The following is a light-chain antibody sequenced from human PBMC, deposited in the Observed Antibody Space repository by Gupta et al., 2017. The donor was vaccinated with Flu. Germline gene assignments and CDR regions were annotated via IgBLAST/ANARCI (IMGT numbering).Light chain of an antibody. V-gene: IGLV1-47*01. J-gene: IGLJ3*02. CDR3: AAWDDSRSSWV. CDR2: RNY. Sequence: QSLLSQPPSASGTPGQRVTMSCSGGSSNTENNDVYWYQQLPGTAPRLLISRNYQRPSGVPDRFSGSKSGTSASLAISGLRSEDEADYYCAAWDDSRSSWVFGGGTKLTVL. CDR1: SSNTENND.